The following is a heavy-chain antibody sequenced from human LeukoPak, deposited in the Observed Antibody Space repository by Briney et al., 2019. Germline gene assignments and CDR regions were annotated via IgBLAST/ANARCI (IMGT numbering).Heavy chain of an antibody. Sequence: GRSLRLSCAASGFTFDDYAKHWVRQAPGKGLEWVSGISWNSGSIGYADSVKGRFTISRDNAKNSLYLQMNSLRAEDTALYYCVPESVAGTNYWGQGTLVTVSS. J-gene: IGHJ4*02. V-gene: IGHV3-9*01. D-gene: IGHD6-19*01. CDR3: VPESVAGTNY. CDR1: GFTFDDYA. CDR2: ISWNSGSI.